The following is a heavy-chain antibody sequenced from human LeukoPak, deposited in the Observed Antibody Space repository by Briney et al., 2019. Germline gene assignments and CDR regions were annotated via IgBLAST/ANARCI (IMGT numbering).Heavy chain of an antibody. Sequence: PGGSLRLSCAASGFXFSSYGMHWVRRAPGKGLEWVAVIWYDGSNKYYVDSVKGRFTISRDNSKSTLYLQMNSLRAEDTAVYYCARESPHCSGVSCFFDYWGQGTLVTVSS. J-gene: IGHJ4*02. CDR1: GFXFSSYG. V-gene: IGHV3-33*01. D-gene: IGHD2-15*01. CDR2: IWYDGSNK. CDR3: ARESPHCSGVSCFFDY.